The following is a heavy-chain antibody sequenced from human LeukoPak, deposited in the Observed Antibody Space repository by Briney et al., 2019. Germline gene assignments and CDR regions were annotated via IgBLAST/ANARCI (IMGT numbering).Heavy chain of an antibody. CDR3: ARGGYYGSGSYWGTFDY. D-gene: IGHD3-10*01. Sequence: ASVKVSCKASGYTFTSYYMHWVRQAPGQGLEWMGIINPSGGSTSYAQKFQGRVTMTRDTSTSTVYMELSSLRSEDTAVYYCARGGYYGSGSYWGTFDYWGQGTLVTVSS. CDR1: GYTFTSYY. CDR2: INPSGGST. J-gene: IGHJ4*02. V-gene: IGHV1-46*01.